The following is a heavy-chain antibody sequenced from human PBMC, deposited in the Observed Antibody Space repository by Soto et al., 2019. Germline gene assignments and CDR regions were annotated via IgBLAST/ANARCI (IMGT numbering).Heavy chain of an antibody. CDR2: IKSDGRGT. V-gene: IGHV3-74*01. CDR1: GFTFSSYW. CDR3: ARGDGDYYDGNGYLGRH. D-gene: IGHD3-22*01. Sequence: EVQLVESGVGLVQPGGSLTLSCAASGFTFSSYWMHWVRQAPGKGLVWVARIKSDGRGTIYADSVKGRLTISRDNARNTLYLQMNSLRAEDTAVYFCARGDGDYYDGNGYLGRHWGQGTLVTVSS. J-gene: IGHJ4*02.